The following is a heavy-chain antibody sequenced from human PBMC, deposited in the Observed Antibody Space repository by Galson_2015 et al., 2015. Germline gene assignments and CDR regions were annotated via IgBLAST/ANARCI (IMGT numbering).Heavy chain of an antibody. D-gene: IGHD6-19*01. V-gene: IGHV3-48*03. J-gene: IGHJ6*03. Sequence: SLRLSCAASGFTFSSYEMNWVRQAPGKGLEWVSYISSSGSTIYYADSVKGRFTISRDNAKNSLYLQMNSLRAEDTAVCYCARDRQSDLSGQWLTTYYYYYYMDVWGKGTTVTVSS. CDR2: ISSSGSTI. CDR3: ARDRQSDLSGQWLTTYYYYYYMDV. CDR1: GFTFSSYE.